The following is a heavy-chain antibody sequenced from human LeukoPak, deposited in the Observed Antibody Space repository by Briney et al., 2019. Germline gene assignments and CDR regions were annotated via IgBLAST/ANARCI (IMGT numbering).Heavy chain of an antibody. Sequence: PPETLSLTCVVYVASFSGHYWSWVRPPPGKGLEWIGEINHSASTKYNPSLKSRATIPVDTSTTQTSLIWTCLPAATTAVYYFARERVDPRGYYFHYMDVWGRETTVTVSS. D-gene: IGHD1-1*01. J-gene: IGHJ6*03. CDR1: VASFSGHY. V-gene: IGHV4-34*01. CDR2: INHSAST. CDR3: ARERVDPRGYYFHYMDV.